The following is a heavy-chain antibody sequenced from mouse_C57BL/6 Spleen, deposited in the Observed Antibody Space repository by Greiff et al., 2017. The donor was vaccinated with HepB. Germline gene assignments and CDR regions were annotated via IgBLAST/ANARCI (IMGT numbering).Heavy chain of an antibody. CDR3: ARQGTYDYLDY. J-gene: IGHJ2*01. CDR2: ISSGGSYT. CDR1: GFTFSSYG. V-gene: IGHV5-6*01. D-gene: IGHD2-3*01. Sequence: EVHLVESGGDLVKPGGSLKLSCAASGFTFSSYGMSWVRQTPDKRLEWVATISSGGSYTYYPDSVKGRFTISRDNAKNTLYLQMSSLKSEDTAMYYCARQGTYDYLDYWGQGTTLTVSS.